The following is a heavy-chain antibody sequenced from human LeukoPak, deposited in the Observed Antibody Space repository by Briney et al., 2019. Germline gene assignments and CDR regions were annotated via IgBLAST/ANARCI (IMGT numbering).Heavy chain of an antibody. CDR2: MYHSGST. J-gene: IGHJ4*02. Sequence: RPETLSLTCTVSCYSISRGYYWGWIRQPPGKGLEWIGSMYHSGSTYYNPSLKSRVTISVDTSKTQFSLKLSSVTAADTAVYYCARAGGYYDSSGYLFYWGQGTLVTVSS. CDR1: CYSISRGYY. V-gene: IGHV4-38-2*02. D-gene: IGHD3-22*01. CDR3: ARAGGYYDSSGYLFY.